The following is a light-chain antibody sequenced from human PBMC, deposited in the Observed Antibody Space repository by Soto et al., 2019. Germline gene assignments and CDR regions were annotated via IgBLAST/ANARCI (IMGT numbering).Light chain of an antibody. CDR2: EVN. J-gene: IGLJ3*02. V-gene: IGLV2-8*01. CDR1: SSDVGGFNY. Sequence: QSALTQPPSASGSPGQSVTISCSGTSSDVGGFNYVSWYQQHPGRAPKVLIYEVNKRPSGVPDRFSGSKSGSTASLTVSGLQAEDAAEYYCSSYTTVPSPQWVFAGGTKLTVL. CDR3: SSYTTVPSPQWV.